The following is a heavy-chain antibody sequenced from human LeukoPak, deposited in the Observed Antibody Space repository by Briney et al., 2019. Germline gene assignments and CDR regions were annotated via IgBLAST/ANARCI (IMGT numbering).Heavy chain of an antibody. Sequence: SVEVSCKASGGTFSSYAISWVRQAPGQGLEWMGGIIPIFGTANYAQKFQGRVTITADESTSTAYMELSSLRSEDTAVYYCARGATIEYYFDYWGQGTLVTVSS. V-gene: IGHV1-69*13. D-gene: IGHD5-12*01. CDR2: IIPIFGTA. CDR1: GGTFSSYA. CDR3: ARGATIEYYFDY. J-gene: IGHJ4*02.